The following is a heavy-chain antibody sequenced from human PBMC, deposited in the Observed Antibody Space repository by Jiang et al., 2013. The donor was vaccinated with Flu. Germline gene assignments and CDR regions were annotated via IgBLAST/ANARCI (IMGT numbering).Heavy chain of an antibody. CDR2: ITHSGRV. CDR1: GGSLSGSLSGYY. J-gene: IGHJ6*02. V-gene: IGHV4-34*01. Sequence: LLKPSETLSLSCAVSGGSLSGSLSGYYWNWVRQSPVEGLEWLGEITHSGRVYYNPSLMSRVTLSIDTSQNRFSLRINSVTVADSATYFCARGGIAMDVWGQGTTVAVSS. D-gene: IGHD2-15*01. CDR3: ARGGIAMDV.